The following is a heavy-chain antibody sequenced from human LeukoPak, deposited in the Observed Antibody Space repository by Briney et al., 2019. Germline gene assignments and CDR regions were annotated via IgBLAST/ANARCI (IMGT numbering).Heavy chain of an antibody. CDR2: TYLGDSDT. Sequence: GESLKISCKGSGYSFTSYWIGRVRQMPGKVLEWMVFTYLGDSDTCYSPAFQGQVTISADKSISTAYLQWSSLKASDTAMYYCARQTQLSYGSGSYSAYDYWGQGTLVIVSS. V-gene: IGHV5-51*01. D-gene: IGHD3-10*01. CDR1: GYSFTSYW. CDR3: ARQTQLSYGSGSYSAYDY. J-gene: IGHJ4*02.